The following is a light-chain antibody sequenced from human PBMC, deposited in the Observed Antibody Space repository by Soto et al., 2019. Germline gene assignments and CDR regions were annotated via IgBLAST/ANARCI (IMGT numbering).Light chain of an antibody. J-gene: IGLJ3*02. V-gene: IGLV2-8*01. Sequence: QSALTQPPSASGSPGQSVTISCTGTSSDVGGYNYVSWYQQYPGKAPKLMIYEVSKRPSGVPDRFSGSKSGKTASLTVSGLQAEDEADYCCSSYAGSNIWVFGGGTKLTVL. CDR2: EVS. CDR3: SSYAGSNIWV. CDR1: SSDVGGYNY.